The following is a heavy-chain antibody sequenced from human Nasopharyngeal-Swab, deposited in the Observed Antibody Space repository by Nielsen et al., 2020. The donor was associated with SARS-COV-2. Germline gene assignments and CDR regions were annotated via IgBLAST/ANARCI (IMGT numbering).Heavy chain of an antibody. D-gene: IGHD2-21*02. CDR3: ARGAGDSYYYYYYGMDV. J-gene: IGHJ6*02. V-gene: IGHV1-8*01. Sequence: ASVTVSCKASGYTFTSYDINWVRQATGQGLEWMGWMNPNSGNTGYAQKFQGRVTMTRNTSISTAYMELSSLRSEDTAVYYCARGAGDSYYYYYYGMDVWGQGTTVTVSS. CDR1: GYTFTSYD. CDR2: MNPNSGNT.